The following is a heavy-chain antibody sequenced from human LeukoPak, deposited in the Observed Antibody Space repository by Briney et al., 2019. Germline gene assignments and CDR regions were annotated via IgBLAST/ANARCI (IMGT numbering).Heavy chain of an antibody. D-gene: IGHD3-22*01. V-gene: IGHV3-30*04. CDR2: ISYDGTEK. CDR1: GFTFNSYT. J-gene: IGHJ5*02. CDR3: AREDFDSSGYYYVEGRWFDP. Sequence: GRSLRLSCVASGFTFNSYTMHWVRQAPGKGLEWVALISYDGTEKNYADSVKGRFTVSRGNSKNTLYLQMNSLRAEDTAVYYCAREDFDSSGYYYVEGRWFDPWGQGTLVTVSS.